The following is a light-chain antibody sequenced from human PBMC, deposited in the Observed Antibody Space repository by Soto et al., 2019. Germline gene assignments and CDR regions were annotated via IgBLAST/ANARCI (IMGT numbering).Light chain of an antibody. J-gene: IGKJ4*01. V-gene: IGKV3-20*01. CDR1: QSVSSRS. CDR2: SAS. Sequence: EIALTQSPGTLSLSPGDRATLSCRASQSVSSRSLAWYQQKPGQAPRLLIYSASSRARGIPDRFSGSGSGTDFTLTINRLEPEDFAVYYCQQYDTSPPRLTFGGGTKVDIK. CDR3: QQYDTSPPRLT.